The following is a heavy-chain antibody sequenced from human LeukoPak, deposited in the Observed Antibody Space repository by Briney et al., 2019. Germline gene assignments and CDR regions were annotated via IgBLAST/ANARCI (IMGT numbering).Heavy chain of an antibody. CDR3: ARDFDY. J-gene: IGHJ4*02. CDR2: ISYDGSNK. CDR1: AFTFSSYH. Sequence: RRSLTPSCAATAFTFSSYHTHWVRQAPGQGLEWVAVISYDGSNKYYAASVKGRFTISRDNSKNTLYLQMNNLRVEDTAVYYCARDFDYWGQGTLVIVS. V-gene: IGHV3-30-3*01.